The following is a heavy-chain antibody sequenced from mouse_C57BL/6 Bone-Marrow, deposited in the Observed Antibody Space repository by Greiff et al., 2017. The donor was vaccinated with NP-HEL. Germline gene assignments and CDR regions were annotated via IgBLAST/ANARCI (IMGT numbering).Heavy chain of an antibody. Sequence: VQLQQSGTVLARPGASVKMSCKTSGYTFTSYWMHWVKQRPGQGLEWIGAIYPGTSGTSYNQKIKGTAKLTAVTSASTAYMELSSLTNEDSAVYYCTAYYGSSSEWFAYGGQGTLVTVSA. CDR1: GYTFTSYW. CDR3: TAYYGSSSEWFAY. CDR2: IYPGTSGT. D-gene: IGHD1-1*01. J-gene: IGHJ3*01. V-gene: IGHV1-5*01.